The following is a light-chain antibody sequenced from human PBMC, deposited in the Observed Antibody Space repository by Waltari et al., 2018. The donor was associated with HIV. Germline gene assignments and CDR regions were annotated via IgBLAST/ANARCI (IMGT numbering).Light chain of an antibody. V-gene: IGKV1-5*03. CDR3: QQYDSDPYT. CDR2: KSS. CDR1: RRISGR. J-gene: IGKJ2*01. Sequence: DILMTPSPSTLSPSVATSLTITCRASRRISGRLAWYQQKPGNAPRLLIYKSSSLESGVPSTFSGSGSGTEFTLTISSLQPDDFATYYCQQYDSDPYTFGQGTKLETK.